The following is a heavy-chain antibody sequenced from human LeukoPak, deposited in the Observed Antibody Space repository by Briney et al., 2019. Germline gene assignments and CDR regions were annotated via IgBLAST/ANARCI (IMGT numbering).Heavy chain of an antibody. CDR1: GFTFSSYS. CDR3: TTGPDWGQFDS. D-gene: IGHD7-27*01. V-gene: IGHV3-21*03. Sequence: GGSLRLSCAASGFTFSSYSMNWVRQAPGKGLEWVSSISSRSSYIYYADSVKGRFTISRDNAKNSLYLQMNSLRAEDTAVYYCTTGPDWGQFDSWGQGTPVIVSS. J-gene: IGHJ4*02. CDR2: ISSRSSYI.